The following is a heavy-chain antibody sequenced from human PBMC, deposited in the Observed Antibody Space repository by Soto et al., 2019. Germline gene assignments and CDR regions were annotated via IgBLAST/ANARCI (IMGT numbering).Heavy chain of an antibody. D-gene: IGHD2-2*01. J-gene: IGHJ1*01. Sequence: EVQLVESGGGLGQPGGSLRLSGAASGFSFDSYWMHWVRQAPGQGPVWVSRIDDDGTTTNYADSVKGRFTISRDNAKNTRYLQMNSLRPEDTAVYYCARGPRASSGGTGAYWGQGTLVTVSS. CDR1: GFSFDSYW. V-gene: IGHV3-74*01. CDR3: ARGPRASSGGTGAY. CDR2: IDDDGTTT.